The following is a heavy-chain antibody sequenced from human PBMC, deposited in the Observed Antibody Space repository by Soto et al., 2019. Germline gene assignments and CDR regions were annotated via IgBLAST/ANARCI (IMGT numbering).Heavy chain of an antibody. CDR1: SGSISSGGYY. Sequence: SESLSLTCTVSSGSISSGGYYLSWISQPPGKGLEWIGYIYYSVSTNYNPSLKSRVTISVDTSKNQFSLKLSSVTAADTAVYYCARHSPPMYDILTGTTLDPYYGMDVWGQGTTVTVSS. V-gene: IGHV4-61*08. CDR2: IYYSVST. CDR3: ARHSPPMYDILTGTTLDPYYGMDV. D-gene: IGHD3-9*01. J-gene: IGHJ6*02.